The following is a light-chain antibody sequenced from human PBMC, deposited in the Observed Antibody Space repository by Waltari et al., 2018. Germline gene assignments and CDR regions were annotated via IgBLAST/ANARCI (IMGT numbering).Light chain of an antibody. V-gene: IGKV3-11*01. CDR3: QQRRNWPLT. CDR1: RSVDMY. Sequence: EIVLTQSPATLSLSPAERATLSCRASRSVDMYLAWYQQRPGQAPRLLIYDTSNRATDIPARFSGSGSETDFSLTISSLEPEDFAVYYCQQRRNWPLTFGGGTKVEIK. CDR2: DTS. J-gene: IGKJ4*01.